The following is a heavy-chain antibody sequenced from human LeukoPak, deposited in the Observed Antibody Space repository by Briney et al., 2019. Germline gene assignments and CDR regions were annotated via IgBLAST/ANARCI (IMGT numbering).Heavy chain of an antibody. J-gene: IGHJ4*02. CDR2: ISYDGSNK. CDR1: GFTFRSYE. CDR3: AKNRRSRELHLYFDY. Sequence: PGGSLRLSCAASGFTFRSYEMNWVRQAPGKGLEWVAVISYDGSNKYYADSVKGRFTISRDNSKNTLYLQMNSLRAEDTAVYYCAKNRRSRELHLYFDYWGQGTLVTVSS. D-gene: IGHD1-26*01. V-gene: IGHV3-30*18.